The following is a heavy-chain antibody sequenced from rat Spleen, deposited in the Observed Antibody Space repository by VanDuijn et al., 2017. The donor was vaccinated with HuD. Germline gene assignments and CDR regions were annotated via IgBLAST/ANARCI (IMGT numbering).Heavy chain of an antibody. CDR2: ISTGGDNT. CDR3: ATDTFYDGTYYPGGFDY. CDR1: GFTFSSFP. D-gene: IGHD1-12*02. V-gene: IGHV5S23*01. J-gene: IGHJ2*01. Sequence: EVRLVESGGVLVQPGRSLKLSCAASGFTFSSFPMAWVRQAPTKGLEWVAYISTGGDNTYYRDSVKGRFTISRDNAKSTLYLQLDSLRSEDTATYYCATDTFYDGTYYPGGFDYWGQGVMVTVSS.